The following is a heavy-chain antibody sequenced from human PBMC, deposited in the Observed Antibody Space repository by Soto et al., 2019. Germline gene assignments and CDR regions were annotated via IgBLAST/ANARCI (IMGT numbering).Heavy chain of an antibody. CDR1: GFTFSNAW. CDR3: KTGSTSTKNY. V-gene: IGHV3-15*01. CDR2: IKSKTDGGTT. J-gene: IGHJ4*02. Sequence: GGSLRLSCAASGFTFSNAWLSWVRQAPGKGLEWVGRIKSKTDGGTTDYTAPVKGRFIISRDDSKNTLYLQMKSLKTEDTAVYYCKTGSTSTKNYWGQGALVTVSS. D-gene: IGHD6-6*01.